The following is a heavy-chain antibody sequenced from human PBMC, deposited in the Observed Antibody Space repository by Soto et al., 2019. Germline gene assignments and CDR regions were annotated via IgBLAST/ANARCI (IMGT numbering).Heavy chain of an antibody. CDR3: ARRPPHYYYMDV. Sequence: SETLSLTCAVYGGSFSGYYWSWIRQPPGKGLEWIGEINHSGSTNYNPSLKSRVTISVDTSKNQFSLKLSSVTAADTAVYYCARRPPHYYYMDVWGKGTTVTVSS. CDR1: GGSFSGYY. V-gene: IGHV4-34*01. D-gene: IGHD6-6*01. J-gene: IGHJ6*03. CDR2: INHSGST.